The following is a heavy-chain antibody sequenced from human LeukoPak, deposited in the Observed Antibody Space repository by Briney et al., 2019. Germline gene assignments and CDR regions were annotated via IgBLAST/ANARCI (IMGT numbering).Heavy chain of an antibody. CDR2: ISSSSSTI. J-gene: IGHJ6*02. V-gene: IGHV3-48*01. Sequence: PGGCLRLSCAASGFTFSSYSMNWVRQAPGKGLEWVSYISSSSSTIYYADSVKGRFTISRDNAKNSLYLQMNSQRAEDTAVYYCARESTKRYYYGMDVWGQGTTVTVSS. D-gene: IGHD2-2*01. CDR3: ARESTKRYYYGMDV. CDR1: GFTFSSYS.